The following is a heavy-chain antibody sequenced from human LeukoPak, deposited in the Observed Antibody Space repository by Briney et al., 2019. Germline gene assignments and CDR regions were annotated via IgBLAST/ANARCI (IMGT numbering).Heavy chain of an antibody. V-gene: IGHV3-23*01. D-gene: IGHD1-26*01. CDR3: AKATGTIVGDGGPEDH. J-gene: IGHJ4*02. CDR2: ISGSDGST. CDR1: GFTFSSYA. Sequence: PGGSLRLSCAASGFTFSSYAMSWVRQAPGKGLEWVSAISGSDGSTFYVDSVKGRFTISRDNSKNTLYLQMNSLRAEDTAVYYCAKATGTIVGDGGPEDHWGQGTLVTVSS.